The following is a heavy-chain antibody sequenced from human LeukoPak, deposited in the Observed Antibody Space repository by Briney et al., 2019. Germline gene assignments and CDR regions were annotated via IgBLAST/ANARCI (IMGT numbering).Heavy chain of an antibody. Sequence: SETLSLTCTVSGGSITSYYWSWIRQPAGKGLEWIGRIYTSGSTNYNPSHKSRVTMSVDTSKNQFSLKLSSVTAADTAVYYCAREVTLIGYCSSTSCYGTPGGYYYYYYGMDVWGQGTTVTVSS. D-gene: IGHD2-2*01. CDR1: GGSITSYY. CDR3: AREVTLIGYCSSTSCYGTPGGYYYYYYGMDV. J-gene: IGHJ6*02. V-gene: IGHV4-4*07. CDR2: IYTSGST.